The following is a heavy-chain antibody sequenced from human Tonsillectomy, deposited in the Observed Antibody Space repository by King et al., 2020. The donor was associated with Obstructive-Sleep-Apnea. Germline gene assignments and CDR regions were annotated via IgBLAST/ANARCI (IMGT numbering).Heavy chain of an antibody. Sequence: VTLKESGPTLVKPTQTLTLTCTFSGFSLSTSGVGVGCIRQPPGNPLHCLSLIYWDADKHYNPSLKRRLTITKDTSKNQVVLKVTNMDPVDTATDFCAHSPRQLAYYFDSWGQGTLVTVSS. V-gene: IGHV2-5*02. CDR3: AHSPRQLAYYFDS. CDR1: GFSLSTSGVG. CDR2: IYWDADK. D-gene: IGHD1-1*01. J-gene: IGHJ4*02.